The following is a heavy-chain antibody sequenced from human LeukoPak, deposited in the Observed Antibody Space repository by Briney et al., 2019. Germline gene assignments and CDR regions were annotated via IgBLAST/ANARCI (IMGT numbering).Heavy chain of an antibody. CDR2: INPNSGGT. V-gene: IGHV1-2*02. CDR1: GYTFTGYY. CDR3: ARKSGSYYDVKAFDI. Sequence: GASVKVSCKASGYTFTGYYMHWVRQAPGQGLEWMGWINPNSGGTNYAQKFQGRVTMTRDTSISTAYMELSRLRSDDTAVYYCARKSGSYYDVKAFDIWGQGTMVTVSS. J-gene: IGHJ3*02. D-gene: IGHD1-26*01.